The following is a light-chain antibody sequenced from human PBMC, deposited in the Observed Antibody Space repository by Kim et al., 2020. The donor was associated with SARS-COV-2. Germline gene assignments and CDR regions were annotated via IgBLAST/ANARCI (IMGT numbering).Light chain of an antibody. V-gene: IGKV2-28*01. CDR2: LGS. CDR3: MQALQTPLT. Sequence: PASIACRSSQSHLDSTGYDYLDWYLQKPGQSPQLLIYLGSNRASGVPDRFSGSGSRTDFTLKISRVEAEDVGVYYCMQALQTPLTFGQGTKVDIK. CDR1: QSHLDSTGYDY. J-gene: IGKJ1*01.